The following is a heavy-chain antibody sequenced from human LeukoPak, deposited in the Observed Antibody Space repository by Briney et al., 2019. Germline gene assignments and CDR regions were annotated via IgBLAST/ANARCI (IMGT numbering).Heavy chain of an antibody. CDR2: IYPGDSET. J-gene: IGHJ4*02. D-gene: IGHD3-22*01. CDR3: ARRDYYDNIRTVAAFDY. V-gene: IGHV5-51*01. CDR1: GYSFTSYW. Sequence: GESLKISCKGSGYSFTSYWIGWVRQMPGRGLEWMGMIYPGDSETSYSPAFQGQVSISADKSTSTAYLQWSSLKASDTGIYYCARRDYYDNIRTVAAFDYWGQGTLVTVSS.